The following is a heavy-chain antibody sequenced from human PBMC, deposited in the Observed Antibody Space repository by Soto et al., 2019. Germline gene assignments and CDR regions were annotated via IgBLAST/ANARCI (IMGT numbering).Heavy chain of an antibody. CDR3: ARLAYCSSTRCYGGHAFDI. Sequence: ASVKVSCKASGYTFTGYYMHWVRQAPGQGLEWMGWINPNSGGTNYAQKFQGWVTMTRDTSISTAYMELSRLRPDDTAVYYCARLAYCSSTRCYGGHAFDIWGQGTM. CDR1: GYTFTGYY. D-gene: IGHD2-2*01. V-gene: IGHV1-2*04. J-gene: IGHJ3*02. CDR2: INPNSGGT.